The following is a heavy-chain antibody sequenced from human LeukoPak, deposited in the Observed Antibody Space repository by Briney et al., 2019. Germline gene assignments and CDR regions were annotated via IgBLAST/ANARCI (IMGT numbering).Heavy chain of an antibody. CDR1: GFSFSSFD. Sequence: GGSLRLSCAVSGFSFSSFDMNWVRQAPGKGLEWVSYISTMSSTKYYADSVKGRFTISRDNPKNTLYLQMNSLRVEDTAVYFCAKGSLQGDHWGQGTLVTVSS. V-gene: IGHV3-48*01. CDR3: AKGSLQGDH. J-gene: IGHJ1*01. D-gene: IGHD2-21*02. CDR2: ISTMSSTK.